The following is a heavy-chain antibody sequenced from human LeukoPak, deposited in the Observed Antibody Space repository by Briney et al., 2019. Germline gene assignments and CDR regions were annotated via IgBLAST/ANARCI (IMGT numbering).Heavy chain of an antibody. CDR1: GGSISSYY. J-gene: IGHJ6*03. D-gene: IGHD2-2*02. V-gene: IGHV4-4*09. Sequence: KPSETLSLTCTVSGGSISSYYWSWIRQPPGKGLEWIGYLYTSGSTNYNPSLKSRVTISVDTSKNQFSLKLSSVTAADTAVYYCARPLRDCSSTSCYTGDYYYYYMDVWGKGTTVTVSS. CDR2: LYTSGST. CDR3: ARPLRDCSSTSCYTGDYYYYYMDV.